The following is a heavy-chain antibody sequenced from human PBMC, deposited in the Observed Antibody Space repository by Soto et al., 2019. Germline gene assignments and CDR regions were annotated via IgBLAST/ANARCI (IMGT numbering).Heavy chain of an antibody. V-gene: IGHV4-59*08. CDR2: IYNSRST. Sequence: SETLSLTCTVSGGSISSYYWTWIRQPPGKRLEWIGFIYNSRSTHYNPSLRSRVTISVDTSKNQFSLKLRSVTAADTAVYYCASMGYHYGSGSYPLDYWGQGTLVTVSS. CDR1: GGSISSYY. D-gene: IGHD3-10*01. CDR3: ASMGYHYGSGSYPLDY. J-gene: IGHJ4*02.